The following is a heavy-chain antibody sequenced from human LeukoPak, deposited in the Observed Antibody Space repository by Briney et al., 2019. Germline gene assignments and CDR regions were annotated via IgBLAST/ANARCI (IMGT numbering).Heavy chain of an antibody. CDR3: ARADYYGSGSSIRRKFDP. V-gene: IGHV1-8*02. D-gene: IGHD3-10*01. CDR2: INPNSGGT. J-gene: IGHJ5*02. Sequence: ASVKVSCKASGYTFTSYGISWVRQAPGQGLEWMGWINPNSGGTNYAQKFQGRVTMTRNTSISTAYMELSSLRSEDTAVYYCARADYYGSGSSIRRKFDPWGQGTLVTVSS. CDR1: GYTFTSYG.